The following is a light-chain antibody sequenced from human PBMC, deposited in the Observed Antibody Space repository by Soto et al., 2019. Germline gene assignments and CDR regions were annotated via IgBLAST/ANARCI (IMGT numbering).Light chain of an antibody. J-gene: IGKJ5*01. CDR1: ESVYSSY. V-gene: IGKV3D-20*01. Sequence: EIVLSQSPATLSLSPGEGATLSCGASESVYSSYVAWYQQKPGLAPRLLIYDASNRATGIPDRFSGSGSGTDYILTINRLEPEDFAVYYCQQDGNAPITFGQGTLLEIK. CDR2: DAS. CDR3: QQDGNAPIT.